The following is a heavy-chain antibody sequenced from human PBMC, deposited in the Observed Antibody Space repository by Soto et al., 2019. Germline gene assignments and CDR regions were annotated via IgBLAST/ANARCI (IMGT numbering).Heavy chain of an antibody. CDR1: GYTFTSYD. D-gene: IGHD1-1*01. J-gene: IGHJ4*01. V-gene: IGHV1-8*02. CDR2: VTPRNGDT. CDR3: ARGGSYWDGRNYFVY. Sequence: ASVKVSCKASGYTFTSYDINWVRQAAGQGPEWMGSVTPRNGDTAFAQKYQGRVTVTSNTSISTVYMELSSLRSDDTAVDYCARGGSYWDGRNYFVYWG.